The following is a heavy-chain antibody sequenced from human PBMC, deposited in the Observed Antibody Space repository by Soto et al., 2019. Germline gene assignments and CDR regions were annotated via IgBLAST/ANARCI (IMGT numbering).Heavy chain of an antibody. CDR3: ARHLERRGMFGELFVSIDY. D-gene: IGHD3-10*02. V-gene: IGHV4-39*01. CDR1: GDSISSGGYF. J-gene: IGHJ4*02. CDR2: MYPGGSI. Sequence: QLQLQESGPGLVKPSETLSLTCTVSGDSISSGGYFWAWIRQPPGKGLEWIGSMYPGGSIYHNPSLRSRVTTSIATAKNQFSLRLDSVTAADTAMYYCARHLERRGMFGELFVSIDYWGQGTLLTVSS.